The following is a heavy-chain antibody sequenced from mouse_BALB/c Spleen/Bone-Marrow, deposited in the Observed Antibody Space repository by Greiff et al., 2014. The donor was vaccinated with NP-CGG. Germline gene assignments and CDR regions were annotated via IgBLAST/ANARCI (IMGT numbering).Heavy chain of an antibody. J-gene: IGHJ4*01. V-gene: IGHV1-5*01. CDR3: TVPYGNYVGYYAMDY. D-gene: IGHD2-1*01. Sequence: EVQLVESGTVLARPGASVKMSCKAPGYTFTSYWMHWVKQRPGQGLEWIGAIYPGNSDTSYNQKFKGKAKLTAVTSTSTAYMELSSLTNEDSAVYYCTVPYGNYVGYYAMDYWGQGTPVTVSS. CDR1: GYTFTSYW. CDR2: IYPGNSDT.